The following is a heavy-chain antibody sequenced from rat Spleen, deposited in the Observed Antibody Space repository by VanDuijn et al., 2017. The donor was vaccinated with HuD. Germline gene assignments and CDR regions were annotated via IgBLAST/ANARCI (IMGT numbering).Heavy chain of an antibody. Sequence: EVQLVESGGGLVQPGRSLKLSCVASGFSFTNYGMAWVRQAPTKGLEWVATISNDGSNTYYRDSVKGRFIISRDNAKSTLYLQMDSLRSEDTATYYCATRKANWFVYWGQGTLVTVSS. CDR3: ATRKANWFVY. CDR1: GFSFTNYG. CDR2: ISNDGSNT. J-gene: IGHJ3*01. V-gene: IGHV5-29*01.